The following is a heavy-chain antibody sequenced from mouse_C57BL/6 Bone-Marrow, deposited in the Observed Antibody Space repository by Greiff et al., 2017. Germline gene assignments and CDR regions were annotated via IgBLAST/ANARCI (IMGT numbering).Heavy chain of an antibody. Sequence: EVKLVESGGGLVQSGRSLRLSCATSGFTFSDFYMEWVRQAPGKGLEWIAASRNKANDYTTEYSASVKGRFIVSRDTSQSILYLQMDALRAKYTAIYVYSRAACYDYCAMDYWGQGTSVTVSS. CDR3: SRAACYDYCAMDY. V-gene: IGHV7-1*01. J-gene: IGHJ4*01. CDR2: SRNKANDYTT. CDR1: GFTFSDFY.